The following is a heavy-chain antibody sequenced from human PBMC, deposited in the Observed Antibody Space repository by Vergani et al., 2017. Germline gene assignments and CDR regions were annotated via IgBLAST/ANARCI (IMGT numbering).Heavy chain of an antibody. J-gene: IGHJ4*02. CDR1: GFSITRGYY. CDR2: VLHLGTV. Sequence: QVQLQESGPGLLKAADTLSLTCDVSGFSITRGYYWGWVRQFPGKGLEWIGSVLHLGTVYYNPSLRSRVSISVDAYNVFSLKLTTVTAADTAIYFCVRDLLSRGPFDVWGQGSLVSVSS. V-gene: IGHV4-38-2*02. CDR3: VRDLLSRGPFDV. D-gene: IGHD3/OR15-3a*01.